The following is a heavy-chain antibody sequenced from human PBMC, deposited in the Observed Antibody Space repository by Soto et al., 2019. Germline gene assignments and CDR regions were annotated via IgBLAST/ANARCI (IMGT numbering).Heavy chain of an antibody. J-gene: IGHJ6*02. CDR1: GGTFSSYA. V-gene: IGHV1-69*12. CDR3: ASSVAKYYYYGMDV. D-gene: IGHD5-12*01. Sequence: QVQLVQSGAEVKKPGSSVKVSCKASGGTFSSYAISWVRQAPGQGLEWMGGIIPIFGTANYAQKFQSRVTITADESTSPAYMEMSNLRSEDKAGYYCASSVAKYYYYGMDVWGQGTTVTVSS. CDR2: IIPIFGTA.